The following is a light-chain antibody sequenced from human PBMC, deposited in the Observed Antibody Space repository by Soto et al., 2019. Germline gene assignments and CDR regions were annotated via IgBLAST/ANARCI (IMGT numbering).Light chain of an antibody. CDR1: SSDIGGYNF. Sequence: QSALTQPASVSGSPGQSITISCTGTSSDIGGYNFVSWYQQHPGKAPKLMIYEVSNRPSGASIRFSGSKSGYTASLTISGLQAEDEADYYCSSYTSSSPYVFGSGTKLTVL. J-gene: IGLJ1*01. CDR3: SSYTSSSPYV. CDR2: EVS. V-gene: IGLV2-14*01.